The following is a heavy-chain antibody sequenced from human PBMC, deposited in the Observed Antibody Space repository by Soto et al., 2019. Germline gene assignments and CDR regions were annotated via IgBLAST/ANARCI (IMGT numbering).Heavy chain of an antibody. CDR1: GGTFSSYA. CDR2: IIPIFDTA. V-gene: IGHV1-69*06. D-gene: IGHD3-22*01. CDR3: ARALHYYDSSGYYDAFDI. J-gene: IGHJ3*02. Sequence: SGKVSCKASGGTFSSYAISWVRQAPGQGLEWMGGIIPIFDTANYAQKFQGRVTITADKSTSTAYMELSSLRSEDTAVYYCARALHYYDSSGYYDAFDIWGQGTVVTVSS.